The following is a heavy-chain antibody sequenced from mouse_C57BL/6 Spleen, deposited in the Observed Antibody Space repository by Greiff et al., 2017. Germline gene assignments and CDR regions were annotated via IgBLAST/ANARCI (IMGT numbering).Heavy chain of an antibody. CDR3: TSYYYGSKGYAMDY. J-gene: IGHJ4*01. Sequence: EVQLQQSGAELVRPGASVKLSCTASGFYITDYYMHWVKQRPEQGLEWIGRIDPEDGATEYAPKFQGKATMTADTSSNTAYLQLSSLTSEYTAVYYCTSYYYGSKGYAMDYWGQGTSVTVSS. V-gene: IGHV14-1*01. D-gene: IGHD1-1*01. CDR2: IDPEDGAT. CDR1: GFYITDYY.